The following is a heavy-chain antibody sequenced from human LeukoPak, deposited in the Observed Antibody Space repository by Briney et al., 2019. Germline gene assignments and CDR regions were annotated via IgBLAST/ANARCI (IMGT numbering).Heavy chain of an antibody. CDR1: GFTFTNYA. CDR2: IDSSGRIT. D-gene: IGHD6-13*01. J-gene: IGHJ4*02. V-gene: IGHV3-23*01. CDR3: ARGGISWYEFDY. Sequence: GGSLRLSCAASGFTFTNYAMSWVRQAPGKGLEWVSAIDSSGRITYYADSVKGRFAISRDISKNTLFLQLNSLRAEDTAVYYCARGGISWYEFDYWGQGTLVTVSS.